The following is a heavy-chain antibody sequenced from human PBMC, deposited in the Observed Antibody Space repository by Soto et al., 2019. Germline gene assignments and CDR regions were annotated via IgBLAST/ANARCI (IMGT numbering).Heavy chain of an antibody. CDR1: GGSISTGGYY. Sequence: QVQPQESGPGLVKSSQTLSLTGTVSGGSISTGGYYWSWIRQHPGRGLEWIGYIYHSGMTFSNPSLQSRVAISIDTSKNKFSRKLSSVTAADTAVYYCATVRWELHDAFDIWGQGTMVSVSS. J-gene: IGHJ3*02. CDR2: IYHSGMT. CDR3: ATVRWELHDAFDI. D-gene: IGHD1-26*01. V-gene: IGHV4-31*03.